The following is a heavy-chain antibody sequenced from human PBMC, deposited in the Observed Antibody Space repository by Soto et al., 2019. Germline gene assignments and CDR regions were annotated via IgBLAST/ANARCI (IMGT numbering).Heavy chain of an antibody. CDR3: ARDGKIVVPTLNYLNAFDI. CDR2: ISSSSSYI. Sequence: GGSLRLSCAASGFTFSSYSMNWVRQAPGKGLKWVSSISSSSSYIYYADSVKGRFTISRDNAKNSLYLQMNSLRAEDTAVYYCARDGKIVVPTLNYLNAFDIWGQGTMVTVSS. V-gene: IGHV3-21*01. D-gene: IGHD2-2*01. CDR1: GFTFSSYS. J-gene: IGHJ3*02.